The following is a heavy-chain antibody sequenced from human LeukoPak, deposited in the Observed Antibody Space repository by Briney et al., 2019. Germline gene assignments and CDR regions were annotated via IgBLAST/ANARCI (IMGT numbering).Heavy chain of an antibody. J-gene: IGHJ6*02. D-gene: IGHD6-19*01. CDR3: ARDGQWLVLNSYYYYGMDV. CDR1: GFTFSSYW. CDR2: IKQDGGEK. Sequence: GGSLRLSCAASGFTFSSYWMSWVRQAPGKGLEWVASIKQDGGEKNYVDSVKGRFTIPRDNAKSSLYLQVNSLRAEDTAVYYCARDGQWLVLNSYYYYGMDVWGQGTTVTV. V-gene: IGHV3-7*01.